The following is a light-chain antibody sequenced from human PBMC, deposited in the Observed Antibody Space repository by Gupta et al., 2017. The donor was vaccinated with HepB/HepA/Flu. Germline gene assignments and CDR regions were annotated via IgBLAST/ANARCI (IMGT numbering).Light chain of an antibody. CDR2: DVS. Sequence: QSALPQPRSVSGSPVQSVTISCTGTSSDVGGYNYVSWYQQHPGKAPKLMIYDVSKRPSGVPDRFSGSKSGNTASLTISGLQAEDEADYYCCSYAGSYTWVFGGGTNLTVL. J-gene: IGLJ3*02. V-gene: IGLV2-11*01. CDR1: SSDVGGYNY. CDR3: CSYAGSYTWV.